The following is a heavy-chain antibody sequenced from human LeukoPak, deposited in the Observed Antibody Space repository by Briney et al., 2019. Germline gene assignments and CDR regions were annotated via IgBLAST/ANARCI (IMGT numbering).Heavy chain of an antibody. V-gene: IGHV3-23*01. CDR2: ISGSGGST. D-gene: IGHD4-17*01. CDR1: GFTFSSYA. Sequence: PGGSLRLSCAASGFTFSSYAMSWVRQAPGKGLGWVSPISGSGGSTYYADSVKGRFTISRDNSKNTLYLQMNSLRAEDTAVYYCAKAAGYGYYYYYMDVWGKGTTVTVSS. CDR3: AKAAGYGYYYYYMDV. J-gene: IGHJ6*03.